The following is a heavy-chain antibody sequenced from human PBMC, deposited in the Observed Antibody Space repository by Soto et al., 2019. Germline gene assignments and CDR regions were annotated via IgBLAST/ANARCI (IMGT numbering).Heavy chain of an antibody. Sequence: PSETLSLTCAVYGGSFSGYYWSWIRQPPGKGLEWIGEINHSGSTNYNPSLKSRVTISVDTSKNQFSLKLSSVTAADTAVYYCARGIPYGDYYYYYMDVWGKGTTVTVSS. D-gene: IGHD4-17*01. CDR3: ARGIPYGDYYYYYMDV. V-gene: IGHV4-34*01. J-gene: IGHJ6*03. CDR2: INHSGST. CDR1: GGSFSGYY.